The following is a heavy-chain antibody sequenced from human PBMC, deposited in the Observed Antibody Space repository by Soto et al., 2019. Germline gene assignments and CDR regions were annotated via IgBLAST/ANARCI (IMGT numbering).Heavy chain of an antibody. V-gene: IGHV3-53*02. D-gene: IGHD5-12*01. Sequence: EVQLVETGGNLIQPGGSLRLSCAASGFRVSSNYMSWVRQAPGKGPEWVSVIYGDGNAYYADSVKGRFTISRDNAKNTLYLQMNSLQAEDSAVYHCARGGYARKGSGFFDLWGRGTLVTVSS. CDR2: IYGDGNA. CDR3: ARGGYARKGSGFFDL. J-gene: IGHJ2*01. CDR1: GFRVSSNY.